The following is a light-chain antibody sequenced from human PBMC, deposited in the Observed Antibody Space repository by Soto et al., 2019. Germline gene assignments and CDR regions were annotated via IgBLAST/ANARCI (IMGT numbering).Light chain of an antibody. CDR1: QSVSSY. J-gene: IGKJ2*01. V-gene: IGKV3-11*01. Sequence: EIVLTQSPATLSLSPGERATLSCRASQSVSSYLAWYQQKPGQAPRLLIYDASNRATGLPARFSGSGSGTDFTLTISSLEPEDFAVYYCQQRSNWPLKYTFGQGTKLEIK. CDR2: DAS. CDR3: QQRSNWPLKYT.